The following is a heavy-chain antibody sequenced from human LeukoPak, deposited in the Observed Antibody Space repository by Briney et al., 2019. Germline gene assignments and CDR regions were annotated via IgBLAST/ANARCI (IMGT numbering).Heavy chain of an antibody. Sequence: SQTVSLTCTVSGGSISSGDYYWSWLRQPPGKGLEWIWYIDYSGSTYYNPSLKSRVTISVETSKNQFSLKLSSGTAADTAVYSCARDASYGQNGMDVWGQGTTVTVSS. J-gene: IGHJ6*02. CDR2: IDYSGST. D-gene: IGHD5-18*01. CDR3: ARDASYGQNGMDV. V-gene: IGHV4-30-4*01. CDR1: GGSISSGDYY.